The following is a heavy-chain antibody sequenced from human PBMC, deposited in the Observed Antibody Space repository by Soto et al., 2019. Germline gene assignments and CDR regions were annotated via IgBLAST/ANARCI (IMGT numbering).Heavy chain of an antibody. Sequence: QVQLVQSGAEVKKPGASMRISCKASGYTFSNYGISWVRQATGQGLEWMGWISAYDGNTKYAQTLQGRVTMTTDPSTSTAYMEQRSVRPDDTAVYYCAREAPRSGWDYGMGVWGQGTTVTVS. D-gene: IGHD6-19*01. V-gene: IGHV1-18*01. CDR3: AREAPRSGWDYGMGV. CDR1: GYTFSNYG. J-gene: IGHJ6*02. CDR2: ISAYDGNT.